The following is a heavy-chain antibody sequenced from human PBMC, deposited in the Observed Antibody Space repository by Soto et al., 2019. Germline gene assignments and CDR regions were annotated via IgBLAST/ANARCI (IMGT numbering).Heavy chain of an antibody. V-gene: IGHV4-59*01. CDR2: IHYSGST. J-gene: IGHJ5*02. D-gene: IGHD6-6*01. CDR1: GDSISSYY. CDR3: ARGGLAARKGRWFDP. Sequence: SETLSLTCTVSGDSISSYYWGWTRQPPGKGLEWIGYIHYSGSTNYNPSLKSRVTISVDTPKNQFSLKVNSMTAADTAVYYCARGGLAARKGRWFDPWGQGTLVTVSS.